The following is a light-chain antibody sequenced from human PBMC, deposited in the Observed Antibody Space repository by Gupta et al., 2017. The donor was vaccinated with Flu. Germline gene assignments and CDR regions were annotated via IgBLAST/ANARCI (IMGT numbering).Light chain of an antibody. Sequence: DIVVTPSPASLVVSLGEATATNCQSTHSLSYGSDNKNYLAWYQRKVGQPSRLLISWASTRESGVPDRFSGSGSGTDFTLTINSLQAEDVAVYYCQQYYGSPFTFGPGTKVD. CDR3: QQYYGSPFT. CDR1: HSLSYGSDNKNY. CDR2: WAS. J-gene: IGKJ3*01. V-gene: IGKV4-1*01.